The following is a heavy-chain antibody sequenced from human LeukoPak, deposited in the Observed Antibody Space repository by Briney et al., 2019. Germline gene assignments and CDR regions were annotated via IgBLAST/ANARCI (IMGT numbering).Heavy chain of an antibody. Sequence: ASVTVSCKASGYTFTSYGISWVRQAPGQGLEWMGWISAYNGNTNYAQKLQGRVTMTTDTSTSTAYMELRSLRSDDTAVYYCARVDDILTGYVLVDYWGQGTLVTVSS. CDR2: ISAYNGNT. V-gene: IGHV1-18*01. CDR3: ARVDDILTGYVLVDY. D-gene: IGHD3-9*01. J-gene: IGHJ4*02. CDR1: GYTFTSYG.